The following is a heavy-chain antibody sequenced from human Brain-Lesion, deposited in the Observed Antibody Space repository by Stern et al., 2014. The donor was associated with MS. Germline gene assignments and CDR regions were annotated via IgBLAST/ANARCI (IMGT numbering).Heavy chain of an antibody. V-gene: IGHV5-51*03. J-gene: IGHJ4*02. Sequence: EVQLVQSGAEVKKPGESLKISCEASGYLFDDYWIGWVRQMSGRGLELVAIIFPRDSNTRYSPSVQGQVTISADKSLSTASLQWSSLKASDTPMYYCARSPATPSGYDRFDYWGQGALVTVSS. CDR1: GYLFDDYW. CDR2: IFPRDSNT. D-gene: IGHD5-12*01. CDR3: ARSPATPSGYDRFDY.